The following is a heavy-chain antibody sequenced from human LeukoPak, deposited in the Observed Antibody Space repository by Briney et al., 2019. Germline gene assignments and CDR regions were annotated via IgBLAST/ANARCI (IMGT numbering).Heavy chain of an antibody. J-gene: IGHJ6*02. V-gene: IGHV2-26*01. CDR1: GFPLSNARMG. CDR2: IFSNDEK. Sequence: SGPTLVKPTETLALTCTVSGFPLSNARMGVSWIRQPPGKALEWLAHIFSNDEKSYSTSLKSRLTISKDTSKSQVVLTMTNMDPVDTATYYCARIRSEGYYYGMDVWGQGTTVTVSS. CDR3: ARIRSEGYYYGMDV.